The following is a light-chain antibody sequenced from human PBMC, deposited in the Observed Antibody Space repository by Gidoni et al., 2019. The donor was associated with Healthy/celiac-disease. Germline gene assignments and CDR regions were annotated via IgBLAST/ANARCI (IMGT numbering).Light chain of an antibody. CDR3: QQYNNWPFVCS. Sequence: EIVMTQSPATLSVSPGERATLSCRASQSVSSNLAWYQQKPGQAPRLLIYGASTRATGIPARFSGSGSGTEFTLTISSLQSEDFAVYYCQQYNNWPFVCSFGQGTNLEIK. CDR2: GAS. J-gene: IGKJ2*04. V-gene: IGKV3-15*01. CDR1: QSVSSN.